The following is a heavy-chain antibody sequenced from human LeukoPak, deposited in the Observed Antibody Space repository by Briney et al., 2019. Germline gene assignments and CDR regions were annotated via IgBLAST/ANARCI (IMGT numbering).Heavy chain of an antibody. J-gene: IGHJ3*02. CDR3: ARAPRRRFLEWFHGRAFDI. Sequence: PGGSLRLSCAASGFTFSSYAMHWVRQAPGKGLEWVAVISYDGSNKYYADSVKGRFTISRDNSKNTLYLQMNSLRAEDTAVYYCARAPRRRFLEWFHGRAFDIWGQGTMVTVSS. D-gene: IGHD3-3*01. CDR2: ISYDGSNK. CDR1: GFTFSSYA. V-gene: IGHV3-30-3*01.